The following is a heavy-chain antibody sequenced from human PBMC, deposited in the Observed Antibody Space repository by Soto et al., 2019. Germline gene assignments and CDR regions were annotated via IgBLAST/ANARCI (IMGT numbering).Heavy chain of an antibody. V-gene: IGHV4-61*01. CDR3: ARGEAYYDNSGYGY. J-gene: IGHJ4*02. D-gene: IGHD3-22*01. CDR2: IYYITST. Sequence: QVQLQESGPGLVKPSETLSLTCTVSGGSVSSGSYYCSWIRQPPGKGLEWIGYIYYITSTNYNPPPESRVTIAVDTSKNQFSLKLSSVTAADTAVYYCARGEAYYDNSGYGYWGQGTLVTVPS. CDR1: GGSVSSGSYY.